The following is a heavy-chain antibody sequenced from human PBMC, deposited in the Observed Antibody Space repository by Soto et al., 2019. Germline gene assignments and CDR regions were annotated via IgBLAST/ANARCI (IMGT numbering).Heavy chain of an antibody. CDR1: GGSISGGGYY. CDR3: ARDLGGYCSGGSCYQTNWFDP. D-gene: IGHD2-15*01. Sequence: QVQLQESGPGLVKPSQTLSLTCTVSGGSISGGGYYWSWIRQHPGKGLEWIGYIYYSGSTYYNPSLRSRIAISVDTSKNHFSLKLSSVTAADTAVYYCARDLGGYCSGGSCYQTNWFDPWGQGTLVTVSS. J-gene: IGHJ5*02. V-gene: IGHV4-31*03. CDR2: IYYSGST.